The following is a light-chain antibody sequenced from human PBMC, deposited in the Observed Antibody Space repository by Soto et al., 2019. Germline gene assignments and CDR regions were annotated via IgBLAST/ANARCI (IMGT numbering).Light chain of an antibody. CDR2: EVS. V-gene: IGLV2-14*01. J-gene: IGLJ1*01. CDR3: SSYTTSRTYV. CDR1: SSDVGGYKY. Sequence: QSALTQPASVSGSPGQSITISCTGTSSDVGGYKYVSWYQQYPGKAPKLMIYEVSNRPSGVSNRFSGSKSGNTASLTISGLQAEDEADYYCSSYTTSRTYVFGTGTKLTVL.